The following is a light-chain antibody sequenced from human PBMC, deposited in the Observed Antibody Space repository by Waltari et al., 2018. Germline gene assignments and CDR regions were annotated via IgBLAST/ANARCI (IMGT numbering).Light chain of an antibody. V-gene: IGLV2-14*03. J-gene: IGLJ3*02. CDR2: DVS. CDR1: SGDIGYHF. CDR3: CSYTGISTWV. Sequence: QSALTQPASVSGSPGQSITISCRGTSGDIGYHFVTWYQQHPGKASKLLIVDVSYPPAGLANRFSGSCSGNTASLTISGLQADDEAYYYCCSYTGISTWVFGGGTKVTVL.